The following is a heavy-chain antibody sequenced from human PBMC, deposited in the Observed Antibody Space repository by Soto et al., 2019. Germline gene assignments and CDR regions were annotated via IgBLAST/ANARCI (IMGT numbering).Heavy chain of an antibody. J-gene: IGHJ4*02. V-gene: IGHV3-15*01. Sequence: EVQLVESGGDLVKPGGSLRLSCAASEFTFANAWISWVRQAPGKGLEWVGRIKSKADGGTTDYAAPVKGRFTISRDESQNTLYLHMNSLQTEDTAVYYCTSLYYGHWGQGTLVTVSS. CDR1: EFTFANAW. CDR2: IKSKADGGTT. CDR3: TSLYYGH. D-gene: IGHD4-17*01.